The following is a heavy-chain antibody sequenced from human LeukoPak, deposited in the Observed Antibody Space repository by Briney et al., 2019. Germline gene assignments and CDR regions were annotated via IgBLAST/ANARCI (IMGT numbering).Heavy chain of an antibody. CDR3: ARVYDFWSGLSYGMDV. CDR2: IYYSGST. V-gene: IGHV4-30-4*01. Sequence: SETLSLTCTVSGGSISSGDYYWSWIRQPPGKGLEWIGYIYYSGSTYYNPSLKSRVTISVDTSKNQFSLKLSSVTAADTAVYYCARVYDFWSGLSYGMDVWGQGTRSPSP. CDR1: GGSISSGDYY. J-gene: IGHJ6*02. D-gene: IGHD3-3*01.